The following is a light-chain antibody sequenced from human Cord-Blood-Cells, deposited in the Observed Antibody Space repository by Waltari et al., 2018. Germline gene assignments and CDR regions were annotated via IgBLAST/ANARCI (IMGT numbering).Light chain of an antibody. CDR2: AAS. V-gene: IGKV1-39*01. Sequence: IQMTQSPSPLSASVGDRVTITCRASQSISSYLNWYQQKPGKAPKLLIYAASSLQRGVPSRFSGSGSGTDFTLTISSLQPEDFATYYCQQSYSTPWTFGQGTKVEIK. J-gene: IGKJ1*01. CDR1: QSISSY. CDR3: QQSYSTPWT.